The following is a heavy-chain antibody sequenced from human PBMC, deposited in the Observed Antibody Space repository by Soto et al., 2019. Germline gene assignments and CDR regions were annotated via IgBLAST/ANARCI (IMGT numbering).Heavy chain of an antibody. CDR1: GDSIRSVKW. CDR2: IHPSGRN. Sequence: PSETLSLTCGVSGDSIRSVKWWTWVRQPPGKGLEWVGEIHPSGRNNYNPSLKSRITMSVDRSKNRFSLELTSVTAADTAVYCCSRGGDWKFDFWGQGSLVTVSP. V-gene: IGHV4-4*01. D-gene: IGHD2-21*01. J-gene: IGHJ4*02. CDR3: SRGGDWKFDF.